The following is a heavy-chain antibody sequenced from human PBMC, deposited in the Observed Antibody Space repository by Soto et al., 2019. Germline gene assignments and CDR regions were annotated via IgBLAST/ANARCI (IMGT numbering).Heavy chain of an antibody. V-gene: IGHV3-11*01. J-gene: IGHJ6*02. CDR3: ARVHSCYESLPAYYYGMDV. Sequence: PGGSLRLSCAASGFTFSDYYMSWIRQAPGKGLEWVSYISSSGSTIYYADSVKGRFTISRDNAKNSLYLQMNSLRAEDTAVYYCARVHSCYESLPAYYYGMDVWGQGTTVTVSS. D-gene: IGHD5-12*01. CDR2: ISSSGSTI. CDR1: GFTFSDYY.